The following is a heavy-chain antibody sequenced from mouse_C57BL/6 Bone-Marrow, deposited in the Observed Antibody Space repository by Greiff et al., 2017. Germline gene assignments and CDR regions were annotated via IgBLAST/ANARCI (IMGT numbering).Heavy chain of an antibody. CDR3: ARERESSGSAWFAY. J-gene: IGHJ3*01. V-gene: IGHV1-64*01. Sequence: QVQLQQPGAELVKPGASVKLSCKASGYTFTSYWMHWVKQRPGQGLEWIGMIHPNSGSTNYNEKFKSKATLTVDKSSSTAYMQLSSLTSEDSAVYYCARERESSGSAWFAYWGQGTLVTVSA. CDR1: GYTFTSYW. CDR2: IHPNSGST. D-gene: IGHD3-2*02.